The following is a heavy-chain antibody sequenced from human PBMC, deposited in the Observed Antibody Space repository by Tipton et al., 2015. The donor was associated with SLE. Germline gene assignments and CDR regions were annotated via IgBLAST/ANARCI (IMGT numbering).Heavy chain of an antibody. CDR2: ISYHGDDK. D-gene: IGHD6-19*01. V-gene: IGHV3-30*18. Sequence: SLRLSCVASGFTFSSYDLHWVRRAPGKGLEWLSLISYHGDDKVYSDSVQGRFTISRDNSNNTLYLQMNSLRAEDTAVYYCAKARYSSGWLVDYWGQGTLVTVSS. CDR3: AKARYSSGWLVDY. J-gene: IGHJ4*02. CDR1: GFTFSSYD.